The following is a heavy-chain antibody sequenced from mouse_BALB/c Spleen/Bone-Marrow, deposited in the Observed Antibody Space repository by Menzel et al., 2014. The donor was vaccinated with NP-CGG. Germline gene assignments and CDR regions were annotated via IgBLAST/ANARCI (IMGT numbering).Heavy chain of an antibody. J-gene: IGHJ4*01. Sequence: DVKLVESGGGLVQPGGSLELSCAASGFTFSSYGMSWVRQTPDKRLELVATINSNGGSTYYPDSVKGRFTISRDNAKNTLYLQMSSLKSEDTAMYYCARERDGYFRDAMDYWGQGTSVTVSS. CDR3: ARERDGYFRDAMDY. CDR1: GFTFSSYG. V-gene: IGHV5-6-3*01. CDR2: INSNGGST. D-gene: IGHD2-3*01.